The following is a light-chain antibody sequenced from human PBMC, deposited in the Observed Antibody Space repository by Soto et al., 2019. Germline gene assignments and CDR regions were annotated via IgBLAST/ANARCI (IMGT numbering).Light chain of an antibody. Sequence: DIQMTQSPSTLSASVGDRVAITCRASQTISSWLAWYQQKPGKAPKLLIYKASTLKSGVPSRFSGSGSGTEFTLTISSLQPEDVATYYCQNFDSAPQTFGQGTKVDIK. J-gene: IGKJ1*01. CDR2: KAS. V-gene: IGKV1-5*03. CDR1: QTISSW. CDR3: QNFDSAPQT.